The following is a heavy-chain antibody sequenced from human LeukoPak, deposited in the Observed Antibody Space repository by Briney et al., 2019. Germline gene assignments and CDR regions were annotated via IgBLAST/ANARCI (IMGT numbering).Heavy chain of an antibody. Sequence: GASVKVSCKASGYSFTGYYIHWVRQAPGQGLGWMGWINPNSGDTNYAQKFQGRVSMTRDTSITTAYMELSRLTSDDTAMYFCARDPISAAGHPSDPWGQGALVIVSS. CDR3: ARDPISAAGHPSDP. V-gene: IGHV1-2*02. CDR2: INPNSGDT. J-gene: IGHJ5*02. CDR1: GYSFTGYY. D-gene: IGHD6-13*01.